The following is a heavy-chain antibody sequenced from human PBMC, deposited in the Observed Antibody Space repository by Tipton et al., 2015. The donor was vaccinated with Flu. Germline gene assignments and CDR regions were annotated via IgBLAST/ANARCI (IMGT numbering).Heavy chain of an antibody. CDR1: GGSFSGYY. CDR3: ARVKGITIFGVVDTTRRYFQH. D-gene: IGHD3-3*01. J-gene: IGHJ1*01. Sequence: GLVKPSETLSLTCAVYGGSFSGYYWSWIRQPPGKGLEWIGEINHSGSTNYNPSLKSRVTISVDTSKNQFSLKLSSVTAADTAVYYCARVKGITIFGVVDTTRRYFQHWGQGTLVTVSS. V-gene: IGHV4-34*01. CDR2: INHSGST.